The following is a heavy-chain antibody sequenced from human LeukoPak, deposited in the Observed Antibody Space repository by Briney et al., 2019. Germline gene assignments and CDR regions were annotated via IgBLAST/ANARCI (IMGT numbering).Heavy chain of an antibody. CDR2: INWSGGPA. CDR1: GFPFNDYG. Sequence: GGSLRLSCAASGFPFNDYGLSWVRHATGKGLEWVSGINWSGGPAGYADPVRGKFTISRDNAKNSLYLQMNSLRAEDTAFYYCARNFGGGDRSGPFYWGQGTLVTVSS. V-gene: IGHV3-20*04. CDR3: ARNFGGGDRSGPFY. D-gene: IGHD3-22*01. J-gene: IGHJ4*02.